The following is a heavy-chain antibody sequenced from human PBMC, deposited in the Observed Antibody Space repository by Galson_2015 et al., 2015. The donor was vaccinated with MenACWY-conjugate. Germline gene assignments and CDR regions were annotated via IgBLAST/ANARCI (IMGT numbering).Heavy chain of an antibody. CDR3: ANLTTMVRGVFGWFDP. CDR1: GGSISSSSYY. D-gene: IGHD3-10*01. V-gene: IGHV4-39*07. Sequence: TLSLTCTVSGGSISSSSYYWGWIRQPPGKGLEWIGSIYYSGSTYYNPSLKSRVTISVDTSKNQFSLKLSSVTAADTAVYYCANLTTMVRGVFGWFDPWGQGTLVTVSS. J-gene: IGHJ5*02. CDR2: IYYSGST.